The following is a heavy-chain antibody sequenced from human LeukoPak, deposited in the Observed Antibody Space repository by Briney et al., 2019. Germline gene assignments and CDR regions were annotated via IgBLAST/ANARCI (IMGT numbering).Heavy chain of an antibody. CDR3: ARAWDGFGELFDY. Sequence: ASVKVSCKASGYTFTGYYMHWVRQAPGQGLEWMGWINPNSGGTNYAQKFQGRVTMTRDTSISTAYMELSRLRSDDTAVYYYARAWDGFGELFDYWGQGTLVTVSS. J-gene: IGHJ4*02. V-gene: IGHV1-2*02. CDR1: GYTFTGYY. CDR2: INPNSGGT. D-gene: IGHD3-10*01.